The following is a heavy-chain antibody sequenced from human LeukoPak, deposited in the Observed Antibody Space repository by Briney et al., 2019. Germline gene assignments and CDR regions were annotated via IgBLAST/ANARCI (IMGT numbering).Heavy chain of an antibody. CDR3: ARGPLAPLYSSSSGLYNWFDP. CDR2: INHSGST. V-gene: IGHV4-34*01. J-gene: IGHJ5*02. CDR1: GGSFSGYY. D-gene: IGHD6-6*01. Sequence: SETLSLTCAVYGGSFSGYYWSWIRQPPGEGLEWIGEINHSGSTNYNPSLKSRVTISVDTSKNQFSLKLSSVTAADTAVYYCARGPLAPLYSSSSGLYNWFDPWGQGTLVTVSS.